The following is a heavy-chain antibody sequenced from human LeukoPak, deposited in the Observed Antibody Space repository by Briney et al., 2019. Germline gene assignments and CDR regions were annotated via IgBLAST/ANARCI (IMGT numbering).Heavy chain of an antibody. V-gene: IGHV4-59*01. J-gene: IGHJ4*02. CDR2: ISNTGST. Sequence: SETLSLTCTVSGGSISSYYWSWIRQPPGKGLEWIGYISNTGSTNYNPSLKSRVTISVDTSKKQVSLNLGSVTAADTAVYYCARDRSDLEYWGQGTLVTVSP. CDR1: GGSISSYY. CDR3: ARDRSDLEY.